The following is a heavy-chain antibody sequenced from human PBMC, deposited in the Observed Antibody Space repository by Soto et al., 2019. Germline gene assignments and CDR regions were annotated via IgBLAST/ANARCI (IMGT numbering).Heavy chain of an antibody. V-gene: IGHV4-4*07. J-gene: IGHJ6*02. CDR2: IYTSGST. CDR3: ARDREGTAAIFHGMDV. D-gene: IGHD2-2*01. Sequence: NPSETLSLTCTVSGGSISSYYWSWIRQPAGKGLEWIGRIYTSGSTNYNPSLKSRVTMSVDTSKNQFSLKLSSVTAADTAVYYCARDREGTAAIFHGMDVWGQGTTVTVSS. CDR1: GGSISSYY.